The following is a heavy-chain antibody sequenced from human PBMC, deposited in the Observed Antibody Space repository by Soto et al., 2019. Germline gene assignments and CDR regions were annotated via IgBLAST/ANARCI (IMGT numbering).Heavy chain of an antibody. V-gene: IGHV1-69*02. J-gene: IGHJ5*02. CDR1: GGTFSSYT. CDR2: IIPILGIA. Sequence: SVKVSCTASGGTFSSYTISWVRQAPGQGLEWMGRIIPILGIANYAQKFQGRVTITADKSTSTAYMELSSLRSEDTAVYYCARGLHNADILTGYPTNNWFDPWGKGTLVTVSS. D-gene: IGHD3-9*01. CDR3: ARGLHNADILTGYPTNNWFDP.